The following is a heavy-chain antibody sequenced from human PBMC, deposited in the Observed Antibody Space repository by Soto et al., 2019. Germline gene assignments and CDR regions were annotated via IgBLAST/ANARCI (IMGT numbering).Heavy chain of an antibody. CDR1: GFTVSSNY. V-gene: IGHV3-53*01. CDR3: ARWGIAVAGPYYYYGMDV. J-gene: IGHJ6*02. D-gene: IGHD6-19*01. CDR2: IYSGGST. Sequence: EVQLVESGGGLIQPGGSLRLSCAASGFTVSSNYMSWVRQAPGKGLEWVSVIYSGGSTYYADSVKGRFTISRDNSKNTXXLQMNSLSAEDTAVYYCARWGIAVAGPYYYYGMDVWGQGTTVTVSS.